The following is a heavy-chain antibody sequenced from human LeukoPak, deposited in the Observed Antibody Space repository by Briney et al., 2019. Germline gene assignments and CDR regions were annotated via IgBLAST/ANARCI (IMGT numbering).Heavy chain of an antibody. CDR1: GGSISSYY. J-gene: IGHJ5*02. CDR2: IYYSGST. CDR3: ARSRDGYNLSFDP. Sequence: SETLSLTCPVSGGSISSYYWSWIRQPPGKGLEWIGYIYYSGSTNYNPSLKSRVTISVDTSKNQFSLKLSSVTAADTAVYYCARSRDGYNLSFDPWGQGTLVTVSS. V-gene: IGHV4-59*01. D-gene: IGHD5-24*01.